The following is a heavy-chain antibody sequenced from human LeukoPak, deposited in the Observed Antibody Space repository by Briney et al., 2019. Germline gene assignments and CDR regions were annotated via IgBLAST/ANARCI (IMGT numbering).Heavy chain of an antibody. CDR3: ATGTGYAFDI. CDR1: GFTFSSYW. V-gene: IGHV3-74*01. D-gene: IGHD1-7*01. CDR2: INTDGSST. Sequence: PGGSLRLSCAASGFTFSSYWMHWVRQAPGKGLVWVSRINTDGSSTTYADSVKGRSSISRDNAKNTLYLQMNSLRAEDTAVYYCATGTGYAFDIWGQGTMVTVSS. J-gene: IGHJ3*02.